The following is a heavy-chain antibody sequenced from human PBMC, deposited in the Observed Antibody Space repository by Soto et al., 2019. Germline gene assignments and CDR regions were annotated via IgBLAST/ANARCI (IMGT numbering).Heavy chain of an antibody. CDR2: IITIFGTA. CDR3: ARVLSHYDFWSGPPHYYYYGMDV. V-gene: IGHV1-69*13. CDR1: GGTFSSYS. Sequence: ASVKVSCKASGGTFSSYSISWVRQAPGQGLEWMGGIITIFGTANYAQKFQGRVTITADESTSTAYMELSSLRSEDTAVYYCARVLSHYDFWSGPPHYYYYGMDVWGQGTTVTVSS. D-gene: IGHD3-3*01. J-gene: IGHJ6*02.